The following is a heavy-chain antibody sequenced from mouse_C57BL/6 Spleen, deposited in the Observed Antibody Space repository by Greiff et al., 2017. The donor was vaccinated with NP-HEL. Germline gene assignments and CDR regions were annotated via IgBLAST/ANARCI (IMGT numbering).Heavy chain of an antibody. J-gene: IGHJ3*01. V-gene: IGHV1-18*01. CDR3: ARGYYDYDAEFAY. Sequence: VQLQQSGPELVKPGASVKIPCKASGYTFTDYNMDWVKQSHGKSLEWIGDINPNNGGTIYNQKFKGKATLTVDKSSSTAYMELRSLTSEDTAVYYCARGYYDYDAEFAYWGQGTLVTVSA. D-gene: IGHD2-4*01. CDR1: GYTFTDYN. CDR2: INPNNGGT.